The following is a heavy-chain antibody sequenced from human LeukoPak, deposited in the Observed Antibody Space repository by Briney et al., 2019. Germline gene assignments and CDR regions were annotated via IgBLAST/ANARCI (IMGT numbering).Heavy chain of an antibody. CDR1: GGSISSYY. Sequence: SETLSLTCTVSGGSISSYYRSWIRHPPGKGLEWIGYIYYSGSTNYNPSLKSRVTISVDTSKNQFSLKLSSVTAADTAVYYCVKSGGYGLIDYWGQGTRVTVSS. CDR3: VKSGGYGLIDY. J-gene: IGHJ4*02. D-gene: IGHD1-26*01. V-gene: IGHV4-59*01. CDR2: IYYSGST.